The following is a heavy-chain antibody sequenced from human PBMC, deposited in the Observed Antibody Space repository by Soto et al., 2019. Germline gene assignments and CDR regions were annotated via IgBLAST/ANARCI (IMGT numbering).Heavy chain of an antibody. J-gene: IGHJ6*02. D-gene: IGHD6-19*01. CDR1: GGTINSTSYY. CDR3: AREGDIAVAGLYYYGMDV. Sequence: SETLSLTCTVSGGTINSTSYYWGWIRQPPGKGLEWIGYIYYSGSTNYNPSLKSRVTISVDTSKNQFSLKLSSVTAADTAVYYCAREGDIAVAGLYYYGMDVWGQGTTVTVSS. V-gene: IGHV4-61*05. CDR2: IYYSGST.